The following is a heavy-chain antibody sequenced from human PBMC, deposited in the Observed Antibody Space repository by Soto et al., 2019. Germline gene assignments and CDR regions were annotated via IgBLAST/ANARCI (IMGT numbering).Heavy chain of an antibody. D-gene: IGHD3-3*01. V-gene: IGHV1-2*02. CDR3: ATSPYDDFWSGSF. CDR1: GYTFADFY. CDR2: MNPNTGGA. Sequence: QVQLVQSGAELKKPGASVRVSCKTSGYTFADFYIHWVRQAPGQGFEWMGWMNPNTGGAVYAQKFLGRVAMTRDTSISTAYMELSRLSSNDTAVYFCATSPYDDFWSGSFWGQGTLVTVSS. J-gene: IGHJ4*02.